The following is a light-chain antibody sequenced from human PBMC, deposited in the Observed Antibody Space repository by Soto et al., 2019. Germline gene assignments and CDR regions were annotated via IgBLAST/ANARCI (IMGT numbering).Light chain of an antibody. J-gene: IGLJ3*02. CDR3: QSYDISMSAWV. CDR1: TSNIGAPYD. V-gene: IGLV1-40*01. CDR2: GNS. Sequence: QPVLTQPPSVSGAPGQRVTISCTGSTSNIGAPYDVHWYQHLPGTAPQLLIYGNSARPSGVPDRFSGSKSGTSASLTITRLQAEDEADYYCQSYDISMSAWVFGGGTKLTVL.